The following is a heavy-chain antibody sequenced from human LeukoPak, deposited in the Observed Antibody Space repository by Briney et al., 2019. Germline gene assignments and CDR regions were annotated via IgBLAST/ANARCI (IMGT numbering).Heavy chain of an antibody. CDR1: GYTFTSYD. CDR3: ARFLDYYDSSGYFYYFDY. Sequence: ASVKVSCKASGYTFTSYDINWVRQATGQGLEWMGWMNPNSGNTGYAQKFQGRVTMTRNTSISTVYMELSSLRSEDTAVYYCARFLDYYDSSGYFYYFDYWGQGTLVTVSS. CDR2: MNPNSGNT. V-gene: IGHV1-8*01. D-gene: IGHD3-22*01. J-gene: IGHJ4*02.